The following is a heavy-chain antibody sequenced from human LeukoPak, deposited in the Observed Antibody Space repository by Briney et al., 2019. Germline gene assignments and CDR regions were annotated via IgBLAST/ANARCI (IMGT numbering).Heavy chain of an antibody. CDR1: GYTFSSFG. Sequence: GASVKASCKASGYTFSSFGITWVRQAPGQGLEWMGWISTYNGNTNHAQKFQGRVTMTTDTSTSTAYLELRSLRSDDTAVYYCARVQHIVVVTAIDYWGQGTLVTVSS. D-gene: IGHD2-21*02. J-gene: IGHJ4*02. CDR3: ARVQHIVVVTAIDY. V-gene: IGHV1-18*01. CDR2: ISTYNGNT.